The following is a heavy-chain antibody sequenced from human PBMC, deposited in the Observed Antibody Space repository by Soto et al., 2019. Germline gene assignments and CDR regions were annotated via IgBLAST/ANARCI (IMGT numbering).Heavy chain of an antibody. CDR1: GFNFSDFY. CDR3: ASQLHGSRSKYYFHF. V-gene: IGHV3-11*01. J-gene: IGHJ4*02. D-gene: IGHD1-26*01. CDR2: ISATGETI. Sequence: QVQLVESGGALVKPGGSLRLSCAASGFNFSDFYISWIRQAPGKGLEWVSFISATGETIYYAESVKGRFTISRDNAQNSLDLQMNSLRDEDPAIYYCASQLHGSRSKYYFHFWGQGTLVTVSS.